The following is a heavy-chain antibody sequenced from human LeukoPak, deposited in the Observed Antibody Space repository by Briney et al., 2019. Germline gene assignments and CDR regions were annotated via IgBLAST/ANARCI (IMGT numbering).Heavy chain of an antibody. Sequence: SETLSLTCTVSGGSISSYYWSWIRQPPGKGLEWIGYIYYSGSTNYNPSLKSRVTISVDTSKNQFSLKLSSVTAADTAVYYCARVAYNWNPRHGPFDYWGQGTQVTVSS. J-gene: IGHJ4*02. CDR1: GGSISSYY. V-gene: IGHV4-59*01. D-gene: IGHD1-20*01. CDR3: ARVAYNWNPRHGPFDY. CDR2: IYYSGST.